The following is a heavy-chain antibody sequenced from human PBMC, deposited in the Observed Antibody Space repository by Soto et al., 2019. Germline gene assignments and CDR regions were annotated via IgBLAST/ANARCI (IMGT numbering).Heavy chain of an antibody. CDR2: IYYSGNT. Sequence: QVPLQESGPGLVKPSETLSLTCTVSGDSMSPFYWNWIRQSPGKGLEWIGYIYYSGNTNYNPSLKGRVAISVDTSKNQFELKLSSVTAADTAVYYCARGVYDYWSGYYAGSGLDVWGQGTTVTVSS. CDR3: ARGVYDYWSGYYAGSGLDV. D-gene: IGHD3-3*01. V-gene: IGHV4-59*13. CDR1: GDSMSPFY. J-gene: IGHJ6*02.